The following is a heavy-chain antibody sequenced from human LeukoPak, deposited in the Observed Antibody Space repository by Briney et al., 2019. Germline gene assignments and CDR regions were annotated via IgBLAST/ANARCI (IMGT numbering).Heavy chain of an antibody. CDR2: ISPDGSDK. Sequence: GGSLRLSCVASGFTFSTYWMNWVRRAPGKGLERVGTISPDGSDKYYVDSVKGRFTISRDNAKTSLYLQINSLRADDTALYFCARGIVVVVGASVLFDYWGQGTLITVSS. V-gene: IGHV3-7*01. J-gene: IGHJ4*02. CDR1: GFTFSTYW. CDR3: ARGIVVVVGASVLFDY. D-gene: IGHD2-15*01.